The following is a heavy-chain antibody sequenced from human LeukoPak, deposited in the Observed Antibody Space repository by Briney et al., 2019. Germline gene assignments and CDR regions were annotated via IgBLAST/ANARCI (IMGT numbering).Heavy chain of an antibody. CDR2: ISYEGSLK. D-gene: IGHD1-14*01. V-gene: IGHV3-33*01. Sequence: GGSLRLSCAASGFTFTLSSFGMHWVPPAPGQGLEWVAVISYEGSLKYYAVYVQGRFTISRDNSKNMLYLQMNSLRAEDTAVYYCSRYNPASWDYWGQGTLVTVSS. CDR1: GFTFTLSSFG. CDR3: SRYNPASWDY. J-gene: IGHJ4*02.